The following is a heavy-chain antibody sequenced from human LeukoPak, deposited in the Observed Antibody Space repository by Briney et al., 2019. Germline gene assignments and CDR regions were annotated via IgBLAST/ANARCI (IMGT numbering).Heavy chain of an antibody. CDR3: ARDMGYCSSTSCSNWFDP. V-gene: IGHV1-2*02. J-gene: IGHJ5*02. D-gene: IGHD2-2*01. Sequence: GASVKVSCKASGYTFTGYYMHWVRQAPGQGLEWMGWINPNSGGTNYAQKFQGRVTMTRDTSISTAYMELSRLRSDDTAVYYCARDMGYCSSTSCSNWFDPWGQGTLVTVSS. CDR2: INPNSGGT. CDR1: GYTFTGYY.